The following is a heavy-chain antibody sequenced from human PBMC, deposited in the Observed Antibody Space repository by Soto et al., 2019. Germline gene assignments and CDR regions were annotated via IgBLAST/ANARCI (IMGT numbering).Heavy chain of an antibody. CDR2: IYHSGST. D-gene: IGHD3-10*01. CDR3: ARGSGVGFGELLLGGWRRGGYYGMDV. J-gene: IGHJ6*02. CDR1: GGSISSGGYS. Sequence: PSETLSLTCAVSGGSISSGGYSWSWIRQPPGKGLEWIGYIYHSGSTYYNPSLKSRVTISVDRSKNQFSLKLSSVTAADTAVYYCARGSGVGFGELLLGGWRRGGYYGMDVWGQGTTVTVSS. V-gene: IGHV4-30-2*01.